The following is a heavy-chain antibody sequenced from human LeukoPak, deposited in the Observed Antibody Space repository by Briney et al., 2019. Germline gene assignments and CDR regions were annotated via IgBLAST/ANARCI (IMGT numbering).Heavy chain of an antibody. V-gene: IGHV3-30*04. D-gene: IGHD5-18*01. CDR2: ISYDGSNK. Sequence: GRSLRLSCAASGFTFSSYSMHWARLAPGKGREWVAVISYDGSNKYNAASVKGRFTISRDNSKNTLYLQMDRLRAEDTAVYYWARDGFVGYSYGFFFDYWGQGTLVTVSS. CDR3: ARDGFVGYSYGFFFDY. J-gene: IGHJ4*02. CDR1: GFTFSSYS.